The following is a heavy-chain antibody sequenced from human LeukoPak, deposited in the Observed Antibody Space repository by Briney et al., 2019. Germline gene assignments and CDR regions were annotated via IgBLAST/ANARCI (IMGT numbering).Heavy chain of an antibody. V-gene: IGHV1-69*13. J-gene: IGHJ6*02. D-gene: IGHD2-2*01. CDR3: AGGTYCSSTSCYGDYYGMDV. CDR1: GGTFSSYA. CDR2: IIPIFGTA. Sequence: SVKVSCKASGGTFSSYAISWVRQAPGQGLEWMGGIIPIFGTANYAQKFQGRVTITADESTSTAYMELSSLRSEDTAVYYCAGGTYCSSTSCYGDYYGMDVWGQGTTVTVSS.